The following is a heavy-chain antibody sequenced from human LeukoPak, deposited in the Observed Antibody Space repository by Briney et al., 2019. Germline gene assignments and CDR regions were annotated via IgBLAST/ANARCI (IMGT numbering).Heavy chain of an antibody. CDR2: ARNRGNGYTT. CDR1: GFTFSDHY. CDR3: ARIMRVDYGTYYFDY. V-gene: IGHV3-72*01. D-gene: IGHD4/OR15-4a*01. J-gene: IGHJ4*02. Sequence: GGSLRLSCAASGFTFSDHYIDWVRQAPGKGLEWVGRARNRGNGYTTQYAASVEGRFTFSRDDSENTVYLQMNSLKTEDTAVYFCARIMRVDYGTYYFDYWGQGTLVTVSS.